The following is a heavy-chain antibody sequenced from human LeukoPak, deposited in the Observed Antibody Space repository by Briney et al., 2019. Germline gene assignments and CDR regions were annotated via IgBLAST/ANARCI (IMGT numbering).Heavy chain of an antibody. D-gene: IGHD3-16*01. Sequence: PSETLSLTCTVSGGSITGYYWAWIRQPAGQGLEWIGRIHSSGSSQYNPSLKSPVTISVDRSKNQFSLKLSSVTAADTAVYYCARGSYGHFDHWGQGTLVTGSS. J-gene: IGHJ4*02. CDR1: GGSITGYY. CDR2: IHSSGSS. V-gene: IGHV4-4*07. CDR3: ARGSYGHFDH.